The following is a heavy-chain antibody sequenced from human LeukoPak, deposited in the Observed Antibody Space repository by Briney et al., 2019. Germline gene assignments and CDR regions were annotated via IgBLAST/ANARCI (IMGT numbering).Heavy chain of an antibody. D-gene: IGHD6-13*01. Sequence: GGSLRLSCAASGFTVSSNYMSWVRQAPGKGLEWVAVIWYDGSNKYYADSVKGRFTISRDNSKNTLYLQMNSLSAEDTAVYYCARGGSSWSVDCWGQGTLVTVSS. CDR2: IWYDGSNK. CDR1: GFTVSSNY. V-gene: IGHV3-33*08. J-gene: IGHJ4*02. CDR3: ARGGSSWSVDC.